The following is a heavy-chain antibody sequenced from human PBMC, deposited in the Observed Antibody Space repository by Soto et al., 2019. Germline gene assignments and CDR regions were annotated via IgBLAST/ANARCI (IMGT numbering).Heavy chain of an antibody. D-gene: IGHD3-16*02. Sequence: GGSLRLSCAASGFTFSSYAMSWVRQAPGKGLERVSAISGSGGSTYYADSVKGRFTISRDNSKNTLYLQMNSLRAEDTAVYYCASFGGVIVMQVDIWGQGTMVTVSS. CDR3: ASFGGVIVMQVDI. CDR2: ISGSGGST. V-gene: IGHV3-23*01. J-gene: IGHJ3*02. CDR1: GFTFSSYA.